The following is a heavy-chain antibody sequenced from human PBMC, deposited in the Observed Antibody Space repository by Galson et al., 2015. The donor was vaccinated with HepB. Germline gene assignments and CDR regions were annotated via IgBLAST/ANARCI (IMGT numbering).Heavy chain of an antibody. V-gene: IGHV3-11*06. CDR2: ISSSSSYT. CDR3: ARVVHGYPSNYFDY. Sequence: SLRLSCAASGFTFSDYYMSWIRQAPGKGLEWVSYISSSSSYTNYADSVKGRFTISRDNAKNSLYLQMNSLRAEDTAVYYCARVVHGYPSNYFDYWGQGTLVTVSS. D-gene: IGHD5-18*01. J-gene: IGHJ4*02. CDR1: GFTFSDYY.